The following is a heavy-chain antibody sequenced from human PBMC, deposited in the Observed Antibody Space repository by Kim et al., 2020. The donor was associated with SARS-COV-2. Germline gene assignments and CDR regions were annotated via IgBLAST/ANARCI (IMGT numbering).Heavy chain of an antibody. CDR2: INPNSGGT. D-gene: IGHD6-13*01. CDR1: GYTFTGYY. V-gene: IGHV1-2*02. J-gene: IGHJ4*02. CDR3: ARFNRGKYSRPPQVFDY. Sequence: ASVKVSCKASGYTFTGYYMHWVRQAPGQGLEWMGWINPNSGGTNYAQKFQGRVTMTRDTSISTAYMELSRLRSDDTAVYYCARFNRGKYSRPPQVFDYWGQGTLVTVSS.